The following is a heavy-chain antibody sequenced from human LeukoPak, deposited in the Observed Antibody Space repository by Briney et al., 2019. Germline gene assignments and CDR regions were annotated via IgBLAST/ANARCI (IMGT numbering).Heavy chain of an antibody. CDR3: ARDQSRGQQWMYHLDD. D-gene: IGHD2-2*01. CDR2: ISYDGSNK. CDR1: GFTFSSYG. V-gene: IGHV3-30*03. Sequence: PGRSLRLSCAASGFTFSSYGMHWVRQAPGKGLEWVAVISYDGSNKYYADSVKGRFTISRDNSKNTLYLQMNSLRVDDTAVYFCARDQSRGQQWMYHLDDWGQGTLVTVSS. J-gene: IGHJ4*02.